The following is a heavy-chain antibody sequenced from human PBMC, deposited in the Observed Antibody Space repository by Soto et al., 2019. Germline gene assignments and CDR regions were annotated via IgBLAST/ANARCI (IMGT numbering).Heavy chain of an antibody. CDR3: AKDAGNEETLFDY. J-gene: IGHJ4*02. Sequence: EVQLLASGGDLVQLGGSLRLSCEDSGFTFGNFGMSWVRQAPGKGLEWVSTVSGGAENTHYADSVKGRFTISRDNSKNTLYLQMSSLRAEDTVMYYCAKDAGNEETLFDYWGQGTLVTVSS. V-gene: IGHV3-23*01. CDR1: GFTFGNFG. CDR2: VSGGAENT. D-gene: IGHD1-1*01.